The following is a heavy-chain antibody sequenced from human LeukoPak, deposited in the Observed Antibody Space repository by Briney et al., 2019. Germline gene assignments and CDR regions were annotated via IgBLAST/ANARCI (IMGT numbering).Heavy chain of an antibody. J-gene: IGHJ5*02. Sequence: SETPSLTCTLSVGSICIFYCGWIRQPPRKGLEWIGYIYYSESTNYNLSLTSRVTISVDTSKNQFSLKLSSVTAADTAVYYCAGVPEPWGQGTLVTVSS. CDR2: IYYSEST. CDR3: AGVPEP. D-gene: IGHD1-14*01. CDR1: VGSICIFY. V-gene: IGHV4-59*12.